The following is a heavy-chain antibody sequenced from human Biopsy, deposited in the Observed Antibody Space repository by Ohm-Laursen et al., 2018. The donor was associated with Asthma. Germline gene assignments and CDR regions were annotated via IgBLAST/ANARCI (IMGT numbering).Heavy chain of an antibody. CDR2: ISYDGGNK. CDR1: RFTYE. J-gene: IGHJ3*02. CDR3: ARTHERWTSIQDDALDI. V-gene: IGHV3-30*03. D-gene: IGHD4-23*01. Sequence: SLRLSCAASRFTYEMHWVRQAPGKGLDWVAVISYDGGNKFYGDSVKGRFTLSRDNSRNTLYLQMNSLRVEDTAIYYCARTHERWTSIQDDALDIWGQGTMVIVSA.